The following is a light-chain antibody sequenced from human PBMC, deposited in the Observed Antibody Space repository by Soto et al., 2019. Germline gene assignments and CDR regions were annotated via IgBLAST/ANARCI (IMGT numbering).Light chain of an antibody. J-gene: IGLJ3*02. CDR2: EVT. Sequence: QSALTQPASVSGSPGQSITLSCTGTINDIGSYNYVSWFQQHPGKAPKLIIYEVTNRPSGISTRFSGSKSGNTASLTISGLQAEDEADYYCSSYKFSTTRRVFGGGTKVTVL. CDR3: SSYKFSTTRRV. CDR1: INDIGSYNY. V-gene: IGLV2-14*01.